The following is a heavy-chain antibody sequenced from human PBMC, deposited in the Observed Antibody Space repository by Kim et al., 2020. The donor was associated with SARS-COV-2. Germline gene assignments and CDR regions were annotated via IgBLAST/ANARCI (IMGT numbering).Heavy chain of an antibody. CDR1: GFTFSSYS. CDR3: ARDRVGPNYYGSGSYPAFEWYFEL. J-gene: IGHJ2*01. V-gene: IGHV3-48*04. CDR2: ISSSSSTI. Sequence: GGSLRLSCAASGFTFSSYSMNWVRQAPGKGLEWVSYISSSSSTIYYADSVKGRFTISRDNAKNSLYLQMNSLRAEDTAVYYCARDRVGPNYYGSGSYPAFEWYFELGGRGTLVTVSS. D-gene: IGHD3-10*01.